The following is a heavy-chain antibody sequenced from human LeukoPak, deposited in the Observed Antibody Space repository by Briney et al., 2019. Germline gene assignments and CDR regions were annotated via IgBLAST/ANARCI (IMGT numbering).Heavy chain of an antibody. D-gene: IGHD2-2*03. J-gene: IGHJ6*02. CDR3: ARDRAPGYCSSTSCYSYYYYGMDV. V-gene: IGHV1-8*01. CDR2: MNPNSGNT. Sequence: ASVTVSFKASGDTFTIYNINWVRQAPGQGLGWRGWMNPNSGNTGYAQKFQSRVTMSRNTSISTAYMELSSLRSGDTAVYYCARDRAPGYCSSTSCYSYYYYGMDVWGQGTTVTVSS. CDR1: GDTFTIYN.